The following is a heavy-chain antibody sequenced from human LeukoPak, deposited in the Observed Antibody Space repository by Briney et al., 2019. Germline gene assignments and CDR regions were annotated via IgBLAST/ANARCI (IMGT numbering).Heavy chain of an antibody. CDR2: IIPIFGTA. D-gene: IGHD3-22*01. Sequence: GASVKVSCKASGGTFSSYAISWVRQAPGQGLEWIGGIIPIFGTANYAQKFQGRVTITADESTSTAYMELSSLRSEDTAVYYCAREKAAYYDSSGYQPLFYWGQGTLVTVSS. CDR3: AREKAAYYDSSGYQPLFY. J-gene: IGHJ4*02. V-gene: IGHV1-69*13. CDR1: GGTFSSYA.